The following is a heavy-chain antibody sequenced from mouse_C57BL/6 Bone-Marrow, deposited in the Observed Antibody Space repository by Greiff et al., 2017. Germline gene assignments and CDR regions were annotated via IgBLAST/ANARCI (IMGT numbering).Heavy chain of an antibody. J-gene: IGHJ1*03. Sequence: QVQLKESGAELARPGASVKLSCKASGYTFTSYGISWVKQRTGQGLEWIGEIYPRSGNTYYNEKFKGKATLTADKSSSTAYMELRILTSEDSAVYFGARGLLRYDWYFDVWGTGTTVTVSS. V-gene: IGHV1-81*01. CDR2: IYPRSGNT. CDR3: ARGLLRYDWYFDV. D-gene: IGHD1-1*01. CDR1: GYTFTSYG.